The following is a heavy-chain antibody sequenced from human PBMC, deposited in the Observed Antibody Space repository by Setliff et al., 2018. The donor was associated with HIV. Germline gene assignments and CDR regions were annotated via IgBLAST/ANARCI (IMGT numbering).Heavy chain of an antibody. Sequence: PLETLSLTCTVSGGSVSSRGYYWGWIRQPPGKGPEWIANILYGGNTYYNPSLKSRVTISVDTSKNQFSLKLSSVTAADTAVYYCARDRGRRGQLWLHFDYWGQGTLVTVSS. V-gene: IGHV4-39*02. CDR1: GGSVSSRGYY. D-gene: IGHD5-18*01. J-gene: IGHJ4*02. CDR2: ILYGGNT. CDR3: ARDRGRRGQLWLHFDY.